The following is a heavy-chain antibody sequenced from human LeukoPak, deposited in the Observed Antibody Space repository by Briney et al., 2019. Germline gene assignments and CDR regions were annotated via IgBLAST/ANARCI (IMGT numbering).Heavy chain of an antibody. Sequence: GGSLRLSCSASGFTFSSYAMHWVRQAPGKGLEYVSAISSNGGSTYYADSVKGRFTISRDNSKNTLYLQMSSLRAEDTAVYYCVKLPGYRSSTSCFPYGMDVWGQGTTVTVSS. CDR2: ISSNGGST. V-gene: IGHV3-64D*09. CDR1: GFTFSSYA. CDR3: VKLPGYRSSTSCFPYGMDV. D-gene: IGHD2-2*01. J-gene: IGHJ6*02.